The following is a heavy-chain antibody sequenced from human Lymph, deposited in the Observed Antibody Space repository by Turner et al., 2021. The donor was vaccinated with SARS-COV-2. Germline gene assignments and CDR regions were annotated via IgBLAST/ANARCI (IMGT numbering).Heavy chain of an antibody. CDR1: GSTLTELS. V-gene: IGHV1-24*01. J-gene: IGHJ4*02. CDR3: AIGSSKPQWLDLFWY. CDR2: VDLEDGET. D-gene: IGHD6-19*01. Sequence: QVQLVPSGAEVQKPGDSVTVSCKVSGSTLTELSMHWVRQAPGKGLEWMVGVDLEDGETIYAQKFQGRVTMTEDTSTDTPYLELSSLRSEDTAVYYCAIGSSKPQWLDLFWYWGQGTLVTVSS.